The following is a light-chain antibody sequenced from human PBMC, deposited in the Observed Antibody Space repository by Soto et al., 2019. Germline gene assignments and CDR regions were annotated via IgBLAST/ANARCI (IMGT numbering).Light chain of an antibody. J-gene: IGLJ3*02. Sequence: QAVPTQPASVSGSPGQSITISCTGTSSDVGSYNLVSWYQQHPGKAPKLMIYEGSKRPSGVSNRFSGSKSGNTASLTISGLQAEDEADYYCCSYAGSSTGGVFGGGTKVTVL. V-gene: IGLV2-23*01. CDR3: CSYAGSSTGGV. CDR2: EGS. CDR1: SSDVGSYNL.